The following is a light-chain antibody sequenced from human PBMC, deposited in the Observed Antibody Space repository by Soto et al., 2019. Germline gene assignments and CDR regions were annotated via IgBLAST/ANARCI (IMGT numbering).Light chain of an antibody. CDR2: DAS. CDR1: QSVSSY. Sequence: EIVLTQSPATLSLSPGERATLSCRASQSVSSYLAWYQQKPGQAPRLLIYDASNRATGIPARFSGSGSGTDFTLTLSSLEPEDFAVYYCQQRSNWPPSRTFGGGTKVEIK. V-gene: IGKV3-11*01. CDR3: QQRSNWPPSRT. J-gene: IGKJ4*01.